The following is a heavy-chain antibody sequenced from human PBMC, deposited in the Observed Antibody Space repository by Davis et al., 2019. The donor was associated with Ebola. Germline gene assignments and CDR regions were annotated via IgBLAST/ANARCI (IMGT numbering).Heavy chain of an antibody. J-gene: IGHJ3*02. V-gene: IGHV3-23*01. CDR1: GFPFRAYA. CDR2: VSISGRDT. D-gene: IGHD3-10*01. CDR3: AVRGFFGSGTWGAFDI. Sequence: PGGSLRPSCAASGFPFRAYATSWVRQPPGEGLQWVSNVSISGRDTYYIDSVMGRFTVSRDNSKNTLFLQMNTLSAEDTAVYYCAVRGFFGSGTWGAFDIWGQGTMVTVSS.